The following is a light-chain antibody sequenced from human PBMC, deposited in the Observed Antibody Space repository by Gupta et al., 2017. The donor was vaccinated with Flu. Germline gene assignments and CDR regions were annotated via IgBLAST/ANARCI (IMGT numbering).Light chain of an antibody. J-gene: IGKJ1*01. V-gene: IGKV3-15*01. Sequence: ERATLSCRASQSISSNLAWYQQKPGQAPRLLIYGASTRATGIPARFSGSGSGTEFTLTISSLQSEDFAVYYCQQYNNWPPWTFGRGTKVEIK. CDR2: GAS. CDR3: QQYNNWPPWT. CDR1: QSISSN.